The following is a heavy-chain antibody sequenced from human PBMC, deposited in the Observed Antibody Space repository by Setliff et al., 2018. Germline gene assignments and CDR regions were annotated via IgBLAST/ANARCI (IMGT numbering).Heavy chain of an antibody. CDR2: IYHNGNT. J-gene: IGHJ4*02. V-gene: IGHV4-31*03. D-gene: IGHD1-7*01. CDR1: GASITSGVYY. CDR3: ARALYNWNYASYFDY. Sequence: SETLSLTCTVSGASITSGVYYWSWIRQHPGKGLEWIGYIYHNGNTYYNPSLRSRVTISVDTSKKQFSLHLYSVSAADTAVYYCARALYNWNYASYFDYWGQGTLVTVSS.